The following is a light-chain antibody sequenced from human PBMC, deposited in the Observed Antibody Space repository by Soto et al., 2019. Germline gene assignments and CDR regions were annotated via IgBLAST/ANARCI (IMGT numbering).Light chain of an antibody. Sequence: EIVLTQSPGTLSLSPGERATLSCRASQSVSSTYFAWYQQKPGQALRLLIYGAASRATGIPDRFSGSGSGTDFTLTISRLEPEDFAVYYCQQYCSSPPTFGQGTKLEIK. V-gene: IGKV3-20*01. CDR2: GAA. CDR3: QQYCSSPPT. CDR1: QSVSSTY. J-gene: IGKJ2*01.